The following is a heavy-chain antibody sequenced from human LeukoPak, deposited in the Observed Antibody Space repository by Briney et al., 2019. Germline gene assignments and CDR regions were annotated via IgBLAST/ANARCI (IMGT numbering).Heavy chain of an antibody. CDR1: GYTFTAYF. J-gene: IGHJ4*02. D-gene: IGHD6-6*01. CDR3: ARIMSSSFDY. Sequence: ASLKPCCKPSGYTFTAYFVPSGRQSPGPGLEWMGWINPDSGDTKYTQRFQGRVTLTRDTSISTAYLELTRLRSDDTAVYYCARIMSSSFDYWGQGALVTVSS. V-gene: IGHV1-2*02. CDR2: INPDSGDT.